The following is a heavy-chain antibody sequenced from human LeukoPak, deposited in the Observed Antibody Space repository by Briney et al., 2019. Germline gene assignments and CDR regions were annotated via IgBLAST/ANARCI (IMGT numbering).Heavy chain of an antibody. CDR3: AKGATTRSTVITYYFDN. J-gene: IGHJ4*02. Sequence: PGGFLRLSCAASGFTFSSYAMSWVRQAPGKGLEWVSGISGSGVTTYYTDSVKGRFTISRDNAKNTLYLQIDTMRAEDTAVYYCAKGATTRSTVITYYFDNWGQGTLVTVSS. V-gene: IGHV3-23*01. D-gene: IGHD4-17*01. CDR1: GFTFSSYA. CDR2: ISGSGVTT.